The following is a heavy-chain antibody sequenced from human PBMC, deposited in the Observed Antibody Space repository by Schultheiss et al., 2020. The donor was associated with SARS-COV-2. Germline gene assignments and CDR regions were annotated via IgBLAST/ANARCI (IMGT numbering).Heavy chain of an antibody. CDR3: ARGRRYCSSTSCRTYYYYYGMDV. Sequence: SETLSLTCAVSGGSISSGGYYWSWIRQHPGKGLEWIGYIYYSGSTYYNPSLKSRVTISVDTSKNQFSLKLSSVTAADTAVYYCARGRRYCSSTSCRTYYYYYGMDVWGQGTTVTVSS. CDR1: GGSISSGGYY. J-gene: IGHJ6*02. D-gene: IGHD2-2*01. CDR2: IYYSGST. V-gene: IGHV4-31*11.